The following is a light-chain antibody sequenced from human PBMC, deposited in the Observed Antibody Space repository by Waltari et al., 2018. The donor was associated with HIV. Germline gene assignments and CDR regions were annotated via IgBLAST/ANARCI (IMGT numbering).Light chain of an antibody. Sequence: NFILTPPHSVSASPGQTVTISCTRDSGSITSNYVQWYQQRPGTAPTTVIYEYDERPPRAPDLFTCSIDTPSTSASLPITGLKTEDEADYDCQTYDNSDQWVYCGGTKLTVL. J-gene: IGLJ3*02. V-gene: IGLV6-57*04. CDR1: SGSITSNY. CDR2: EYD. CDR3: QTYDNSDQWV.